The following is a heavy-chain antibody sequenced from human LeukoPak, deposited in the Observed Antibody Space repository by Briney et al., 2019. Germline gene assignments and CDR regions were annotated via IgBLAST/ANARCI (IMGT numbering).Heavy chain of an antibody. CDR3: ARDRGGSYQYN. V-gene: IGHV1-18*04. CDR1: GYTFTGYY. Sequence: ASVKVSCKASGYTFTGYYMHWVRQAPGQGLEWMGWISAYNGNTNYAQKLQGRVTMTTDTSTSTAYMELRSLRSDDTAVYYCARDRGGSYQYNWGQGTLVTVSS. J-gene: IGHJ4*02. D-gene: IGHD1-26*01. CDR2: ISAYNGNT.